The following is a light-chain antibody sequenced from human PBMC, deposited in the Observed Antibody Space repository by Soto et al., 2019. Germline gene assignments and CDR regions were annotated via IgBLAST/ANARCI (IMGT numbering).Light chain of an antibody. Sequence: ETVLTQSPGTVSLSPGERATLSCRTSQSVNNDYLAWYQQKPGQAPRLLIYGVFNRATGIPGRISGSGSGTDFTLTISGLEPEDSAVYNCQHYDGSPRTFGQVTKLEIK. CDR1: QSVNNDY. CDR3: QHYDGSPRT. V-gene: IGKV3-20*01. J-gene: IGKJ2*01. CDR2: GVF.